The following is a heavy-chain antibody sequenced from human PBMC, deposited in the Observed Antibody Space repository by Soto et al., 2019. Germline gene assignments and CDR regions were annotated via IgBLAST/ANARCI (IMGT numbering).Heavy chain of an antibody. CDR1: GFTFSSYA. CDR3: ARERGGYSSGWTHFDY. D-gene: IGHD6-19*01. J-gene: IGHJ4*02. V-gene: IGHV3-30-3*01. CDR2: ISYDGSNK. Sequence: QVQLVESGGGVVQPGRSLRLSCAASGFTFSSYAMHWVRQAPGKGLEWVAVISYDGSNKYYADSVKGRFTISRDNSKNTLYLQMNSLRAEDTAVYYCARERGGYSSGWTHFDYWGQGTLVTVSS.